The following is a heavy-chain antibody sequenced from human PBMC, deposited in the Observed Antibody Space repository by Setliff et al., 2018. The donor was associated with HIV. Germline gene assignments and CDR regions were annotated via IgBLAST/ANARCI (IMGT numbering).Heavy chain of an antibody. CDR1: GGSVSSPSYY. CDR3: ATCRHRPSNWFDP. Sequence: SETLSLTCAVSGGSVSSPSYYWGWIRQPPGKGLEWIESVYNSGITFKNPSLKSRVSISVDRSGNQFSLRLTSVTAADTAVYYCATCRHRPSNWFDPWGQGTVGTVS. CDR2: VYNSGIT. J-gene: IGHJ5*02. V-gene: IGHV4-39*07.